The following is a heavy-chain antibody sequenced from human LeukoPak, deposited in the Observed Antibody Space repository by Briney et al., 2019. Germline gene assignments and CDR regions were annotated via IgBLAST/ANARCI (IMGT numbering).Heavy chain of an antibody. Sequence: SETLSLTCAVYGGSFSGYYWSWIRQPPGKGLEWIGEINHSGSTNYNPSLKSRVTISVDTSKNQLSLKLSSATAADTAVYFCARLSLTFGELSSQGFDCWGQGTLVTVSS. V-gene: IGHV4-34*01. CDR1: GGSFSGYY. J-gene: IGHJ4*02. D-gene: IGHD3-10*01. CDR2: INHSGST. CDR3: ARLSLTFGELSSQGFDC.